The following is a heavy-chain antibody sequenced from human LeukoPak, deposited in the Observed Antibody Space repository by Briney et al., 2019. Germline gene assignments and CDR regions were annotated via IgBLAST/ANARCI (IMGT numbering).Heavy chain of an antibody. CDR3: ARTLPPHYYYGSGSYYNGWYFDL. V-gene: IGHV5-51*01. J-gene: IGHJ2*01. CDR1: GYSFTSYW. D-gene: IGHD3-10*01. CDR2: IYPGDSDT. Sequence: GESLKISCKGSGYSFTSYWIGWVRQMPGKGLEWMGIIYPGDSDTRYSPSFQGQVTISADKSISTAYLQWSSLKASDTAMYYCARTLPPHYYYGSGSYYNGWYFDLWGRGTLVTVSS.